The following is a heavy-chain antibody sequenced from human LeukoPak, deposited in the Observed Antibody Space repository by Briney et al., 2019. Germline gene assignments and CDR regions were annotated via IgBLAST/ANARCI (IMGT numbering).Heavy chain of an antibody. CDR1: GFTFSSYG. CDR3: VCGENYYDSSGTSYYFDY. CDR2: IRYDGGNK. D-gene: IGHD3-22*01. J-gene: IGHJ4*02. V-gene: IGHV3-30*02. Sequence: GGSLRLSCAASGFTFSSYGMHWVRQAPGKGLEWVAFIRYDGGNKYYADSVKGRFTISRDNSKNTLYLQMNSLRAEDTAVYYCVCGENYYDSSGTSYYFDYWGQGTLVTVSS.